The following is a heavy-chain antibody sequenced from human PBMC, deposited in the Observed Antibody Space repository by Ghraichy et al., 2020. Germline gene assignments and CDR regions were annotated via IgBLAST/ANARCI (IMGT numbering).Heavy chain of an antibody. CDR3: TTDSGVLTMVRGVPGY. J-gene: IGHJ4*02. CDR2: IKSKTDGGTT. D-gene: IGHD3-10*01. CDR1: GFTFSNAW. Sequence: GGSLRLSCAASGFTFSNAWMSWVRQAPGKGLEWVGRIKSKTDGGTTDYAAPVKGRFTISRDDSKNTLYLQMNSLKTEDTAVYYCTTDSGVLTMVRGVPGYWGQGTLVTVSS. V-gene: IGHV3-15*01.